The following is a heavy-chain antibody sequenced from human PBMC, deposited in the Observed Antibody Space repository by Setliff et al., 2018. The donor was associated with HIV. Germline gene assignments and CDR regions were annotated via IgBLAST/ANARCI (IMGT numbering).Heavy chain of an antibody. V-gene: IGHV4-34*01. J-gene: IGHJ4*02. CDR1: GGSFSGHY. Sequence: PSETLSLTCAVYGGSFSGHYWSWIRQSPGKGLEWIGEINHSGSTNYDPSLKSRVTILVDKSKNEFSLKFNSVTAADTAVYYCVMNGWYSLEYWGQGMLVTVSS. D-gene: IGHD6-19*01. CDR3: VMNGWYSLEY. CDR2: INHSGST.